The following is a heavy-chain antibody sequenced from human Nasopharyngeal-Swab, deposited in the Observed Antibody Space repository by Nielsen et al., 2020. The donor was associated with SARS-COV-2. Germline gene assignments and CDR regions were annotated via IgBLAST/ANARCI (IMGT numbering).Heavy chain of an antibody. V-gene: IGHV4-61*08. CDR3: ARDRGDLRKYNCDS. D-gene: IGHD3-10*01. J-gene: IGHJ4*02. CDR1: GGSFSSAGYY. CDR2: IYHDGGT. Sequence: SETLSLTCSVSGGSFSSAGYYWNWIRQPPGRALEWLGYIYHDGGTNYNPSLMGRVIMSVDTSKNQCSLRLTSVTTADTAVYYCARDRGDLRKYNCDSWGQGTLVTVSS.